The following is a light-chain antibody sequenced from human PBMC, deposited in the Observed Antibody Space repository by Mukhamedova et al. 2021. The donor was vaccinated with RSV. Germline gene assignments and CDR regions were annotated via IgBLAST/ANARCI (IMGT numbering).Light chain of an antibody. CDR3: QQSHTTPNV. J-gene: IGKJ2*01. CDR2: AAS. V-gene: IGKV1-39*01. Sequence: WYQRRVHGRAPKLLIYAASSLQSGVPSRFSGSGSGTDFTLTFNSLRPEDFGTYYCQQSHTTPNVFGQGTKLEIK.